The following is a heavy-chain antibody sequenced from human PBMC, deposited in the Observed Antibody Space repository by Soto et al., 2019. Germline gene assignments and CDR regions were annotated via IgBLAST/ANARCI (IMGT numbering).Heavy chain of an antibody. V-gene: IGHV4-30-4*01. CDR3: ARGRYCLTGRCFPNWFDS. CDR1: GDSISTVDYF. D-gene: IGHD2-15*01. J-gene: IGHJ5*01. Sequence: SETLSLTCSVSGDSISTVDYFWAWIRQPPGQALEYIGYIYKSTTTYYNPSFESRVAISLDTSKSQFSLNVTSVTAADTAVYFCARGRYCLTGRCFPNWFDSWGQGSLVTVSS. CDR2: IYKSTTT.